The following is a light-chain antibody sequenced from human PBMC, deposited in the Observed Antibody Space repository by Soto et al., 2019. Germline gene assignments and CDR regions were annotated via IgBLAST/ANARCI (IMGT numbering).Light chain of an antibody. V-gene: IGKV3-15*01. Sequence: EIVMTQSPATLSVSPGERATLSCRASQSVSSNLAWYQHKPGQAPRLLIYGASTRATGIPARFSGSGSGTEFTLTISSLQSEDFAVYSCHQYNNWPPETFGQGTKVEIK. CDR1: QSVSSN. CDR3: HQYNNWPPET. J-gene: IGKJ1*01. CDR2: GAS.